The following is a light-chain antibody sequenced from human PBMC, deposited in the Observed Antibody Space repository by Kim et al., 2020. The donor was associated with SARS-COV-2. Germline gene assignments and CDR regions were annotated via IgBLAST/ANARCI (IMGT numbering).Light chain of an antibody. CDR1: QSITNN. J-gene: IGKJ1*01. CDR2: GAS. V-gene: IGKV3-15*01. Sequence: VSPGERATLSCWASQSITNNLAWYQQKPGQAPRLLIYGASTRATGIPARFSGGGSGTEFTLTISTLQSEDFAVYYCQQYNDWPPWTFGQGTKVGI. CDR3: QQYNDWPPWT.